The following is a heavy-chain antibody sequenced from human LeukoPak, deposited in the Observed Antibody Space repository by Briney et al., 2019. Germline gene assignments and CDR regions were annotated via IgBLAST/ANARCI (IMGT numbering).Heavy chain of an antibody. V-gene: IGHV3-64D*06. J-gene: IGHJ4*02. D-gene: IGHD3-10*01. CDR1: GFTFSNYA. CDR2: ISSNGGST. CDR3: LSGDY. Sequence: GGSLRLSCSASGFTFSNYAMHWVRQAPGKGLESVSAISSNGGSTYYADSVKGRFTISRDNSRNTLYLQTSSLRAEDTAVYYCLSGDYWGQGTLVTVSS.